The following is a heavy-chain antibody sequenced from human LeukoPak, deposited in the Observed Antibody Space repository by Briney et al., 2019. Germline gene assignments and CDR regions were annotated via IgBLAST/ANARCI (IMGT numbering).Heavy chain of an antibody. CDR3: ARVKGSYYAFDAFDI. V-gene: IGHV3-7*01. CDR1: GFTFTTYA. J-gene: IGHJ3*02. D-gene: IGHD1-26*01. Sequence: PGGSLRLSCAASGFTFTTYAMAWVRQAPGKGLEWVANIKQDGSEKYYVDSVKGRFTTSRDNAKNSLYLQMNSLRAEDTAVYYCARVKGSYYAFDAFDIWGQGTMVTVSS. CDR2: IKQDGSEK.